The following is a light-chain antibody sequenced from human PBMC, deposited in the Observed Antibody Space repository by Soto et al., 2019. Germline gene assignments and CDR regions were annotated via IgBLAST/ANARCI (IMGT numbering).Light chain of an antibody. V-gene: IGKV1-5*03. J-gene: IGKJ4*01. CDR2: EAS. CDR1: HNLDKW. CDR3: QQYNTFLT. Sequence: DIQMTQSPSTLSACVGDRVTITCRASHNLDKWLAWYQQKPGKAPKLLIYEASSLQSGVPSRFSGSGSGTEFTLTITSLQPDDFATYYCQQYNTFLTLGGGTKVDIK.